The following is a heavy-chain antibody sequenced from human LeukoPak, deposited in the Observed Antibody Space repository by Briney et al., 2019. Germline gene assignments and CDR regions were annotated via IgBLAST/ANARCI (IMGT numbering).Heavy chain of an antibody. CDR2: ISSSSIYI. V-gene: IGHV3-21*01. J-gene: IGHJ4*02. CDR1: GFTFSSYN. CDR3: ARDPYSGLFDS. D-gene: IGHD4-11*01. Sequence: GGSLRLSCAASGFTFSSYNMNWVRQAPGKGLEWVSCISSSSIYIYYADSVKGRFTISRDNAKNSLYLQMNSLRAEDTAVYYCARDPYSGLFDSWGQGTLVTVSS.